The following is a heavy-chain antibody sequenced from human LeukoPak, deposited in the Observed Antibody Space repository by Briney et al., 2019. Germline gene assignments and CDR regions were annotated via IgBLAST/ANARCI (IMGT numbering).Heavy chain of an antibody. Sequence: TETLSLTCAVYGGSFSSYYWTWIRQPPGKGLEWMGGINHSGGTNTNPSLKIRGTVSVETAKNHFTSKLRSVTAPATAVYYYGAGQGVRYFDWLSEGAYYYYMDVWAKEPRSPSL. D-gene: IGHD3-9*01. J-gene: IGHJ6*03. CDR2: INHSGGT. CDR1: GGSFSSYY. CDR3: GAGQGVRYFDWLSEGAYYYYMDV. V-gene: IGHV4-34*04.